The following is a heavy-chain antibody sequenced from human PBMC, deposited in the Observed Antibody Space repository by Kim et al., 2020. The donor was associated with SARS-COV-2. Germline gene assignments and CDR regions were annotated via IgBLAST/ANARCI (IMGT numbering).Heavy chain of an antibody. CDR2: ISGDGGTT. Sequence: GGSLRLSCAASGFTFDDYAMHWVRQPPGKGLEWVSLISGDGGTTYYADSVKGRFTISRDNSDNSLYLQMNSLRTEETALYYCAKDGSSSSGPFDYWGQGTPVTVSS. D-gene: IGHD6-6*01. V-gene: IGHV3-43*02. CDR3: AKDGSSSSGPFDY. J-gene: IGHJ4*02. CDR1: GFTFDDYA.